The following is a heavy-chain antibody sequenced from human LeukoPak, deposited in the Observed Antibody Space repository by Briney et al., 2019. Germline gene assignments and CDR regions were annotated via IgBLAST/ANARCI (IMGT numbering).Heavy chain of an antibody. CDR1: GFTFSSYA. CDR3: ARESAYCGGDCYSTDYYYGMDV. D-gene: IGHD2-21*02. J-gene: IGHJ6*02. Sequence: PGRSLRLSCAASGFTFSSYAMHWVRQAPGKGLEWVAVISYDGSNKYYADSVKGRFTISRDNSKNTLYLQMNSLRAEDTAVYYCARESAYCGGDCYSTDYYYGMDVWGQGTTVTVSS. V-gene: IGHV3-30*04. CDR2: ISYDGSNK.